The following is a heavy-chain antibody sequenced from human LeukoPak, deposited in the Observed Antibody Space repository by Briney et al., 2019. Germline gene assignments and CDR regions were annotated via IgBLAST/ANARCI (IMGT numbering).Heavy chain of an antibody. J-gene: IGHJ6*03. CDR3: ARVRGGDTAMGYYYYYMDV. D-gene: IGHD5-18*01. Sequence: SETLSLTCAVSGGSISSSNWWSWVRQPPGKGLEWIGEIYHSGSTNYNPSLKSRVTISVDKSKNQFSLKLSSVTAADTAVYYCARVRGGDTAMGYYYYYMDVWGKGTTVTVSS. CDR2: IYHSGST. V-gene: IGHV4-4*02. CDR1: GGSISSSNW.